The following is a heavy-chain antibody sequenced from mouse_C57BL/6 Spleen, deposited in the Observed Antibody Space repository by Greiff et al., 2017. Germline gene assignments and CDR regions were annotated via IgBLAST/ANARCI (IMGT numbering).Heavy chain of an antibody. J-gene: IGHJ4*01. D-gene: IGHD6-1*01. CDR3: ARSEKQRAMDY. Sequence: QVQLQQSGAELARPGASVKMSCKASGYTFTSYTMHWVKQRPGQGLEWIGYINPSSGYTKYNQKFKDKATLTADKASSTAYMQLSSLTSEDSAVYYSARSEKQRAMDYWGQGTSVTVSS. CDR1: GYTFTSYT. V-gene: IGHV1-4*01. CDR2: INPSSGYT.